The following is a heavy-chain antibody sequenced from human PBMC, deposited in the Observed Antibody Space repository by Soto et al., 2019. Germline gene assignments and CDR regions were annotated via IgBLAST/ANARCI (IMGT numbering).Heavy chain of an antibody. D-gene: IGHD2-2*01. CDR3: ARDSVVPAALWGYYYYYGMDV. CDR2: IYSGGST. CDR1: GFTVSSNY. V-gene: IGHV3-66*01. Sequence: GGSLRLSCAASGFTVSSNYMSWVLQATGKGLEWVSVIYSGGSTYYADSVKGRFTISRDNSKNTLYLQMNSLRAEDTAVYYCARDSVVPAALWGYYYYYGMDVWGQGTTVTVSS. J-gene: IGHJ6*02.